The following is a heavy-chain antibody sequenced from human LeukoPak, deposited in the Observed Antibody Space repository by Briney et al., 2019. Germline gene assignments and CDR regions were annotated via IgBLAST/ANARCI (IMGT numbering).Heavy chain of an antibody. CDR2: IIPIFGTA. CDR3: ARDTYRYCTNGVCFGFDY. V-gene: IGHV1-69*05. Sequence: SVKVSCKASGGTFSSYAISWVRQAPGQGLEWMGGIIPIFGTANYAQKFQGRVTITTDESTSTAYMELSSLRSGDTAVYYCARDTYRYCTNGVCFGFDYWGQGTLVTVSS. CDR1: GGTFSSYA. J-gene: IGHJ4*02. D-gene: IGHD2-8*01.